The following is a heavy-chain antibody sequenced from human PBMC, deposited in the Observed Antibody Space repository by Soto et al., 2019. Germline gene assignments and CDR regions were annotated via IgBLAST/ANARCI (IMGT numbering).Heavy chain of an antibody. CDR3: ARDRDYIWGSYREYYYYMDV. Sequence: ASVKVSCKASGYTFTSYAMHWVRQAPGQRLEWMGWINAGNGNTKYSQKFQGRVTITRDTSASTAYMELSSLRSEDTAVYYCARDRDYIWGSYREYYYYMDVWSKGTTVTVSS. CDR1: GYTFTSYA. CDR2: INAGNGNT. D-gene: IGHD3-16*02. J-gene: IGHJ6*03. V-gene: IGHV1-3*01.